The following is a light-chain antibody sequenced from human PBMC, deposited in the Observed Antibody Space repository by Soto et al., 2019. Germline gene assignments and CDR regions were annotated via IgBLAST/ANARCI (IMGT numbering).Light chain of an antibody. CDR1: SSVVGGYNY. Sequence: QSALTQPASVSGSPGQSITISCTGTSSVVGGYNYVSWYQQHPGKAPKLMIYDVSNRPSGVSNRFSGSKSGNTASLTISGLQAEDEADYYCSSYTSSSTLCVFGTETKVTVL. V-gene: IGLV2-14*01. J-gene: IGLJ1*01. CDR3: SSYTSSSTLCV. CDR2: DVS.